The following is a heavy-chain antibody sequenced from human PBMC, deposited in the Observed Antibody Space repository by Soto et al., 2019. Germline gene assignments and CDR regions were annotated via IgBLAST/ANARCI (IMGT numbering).Heavy chain of an antibody. V-gene: IGHV1-8*01. CDR1: GYTFTSYD. CDR2: MNPSSGNK. Sequence: SGAEVKKPGASVKVSCKASGYTFTSYDINWVRQAAGQGLEWLGWMNPSSGNKAYAQNFQGRVTMTRNTSISTAYLELTSLTSEDTAAYYCARGGVSRGAFDIWGRGTLVTVTS. J-gene: IGHJ3*02. CDR3: ARGGVSRGAFDI. D-gene: IGHD3-10*01.